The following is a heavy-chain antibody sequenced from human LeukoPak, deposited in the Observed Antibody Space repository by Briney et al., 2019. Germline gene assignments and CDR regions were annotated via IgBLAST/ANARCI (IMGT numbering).Heavy chain of an antibody. D-gene: IGHD3-22*01. V-gene: IGHV3-30*04. CDR1: GFSFSSYA. CDR2: ILYDGSNK. J-gene: IGHJ4*02. Sequence: GGSLRLSCAAAGFSFSSYAFHWVRQAPGKGLEWVAAILYDGSNKYYADSVKGRFTISRDNSKNTLYLQMNSLRAEDTAVYYCAKLDSSGYYSRGYWGQGTLVTVSS. CDR3: AKLDSSGYYSRGY.